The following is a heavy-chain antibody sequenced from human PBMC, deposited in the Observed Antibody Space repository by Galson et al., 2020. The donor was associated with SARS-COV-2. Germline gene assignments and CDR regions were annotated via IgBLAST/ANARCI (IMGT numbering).Heavy chain of an antibody. V-gene: IGHV5-51*01. CDR3: ARHLGGSIVLRPAAQLTNWFDP. Sequence: HGESLKISCQASGYNFTNYWNGLVRQMPRKGLEWVGMNYPGDSDTRYSPSFQGQITNPLDKSISTAYLKWSSLKASDTAMYYCARHLGGSIVLRPAAQLTNWFDPWGQGTLVTVSS. CDR1: GYNFTNYW. CDR2: NYPGDSDT. D-gene: IGHD2-2*01. J-gene: IGHJ5*02.